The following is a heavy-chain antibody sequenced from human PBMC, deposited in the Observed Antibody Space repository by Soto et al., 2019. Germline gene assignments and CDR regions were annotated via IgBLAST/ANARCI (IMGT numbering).Heavy chain of an antibody. Sequence: GGSLRLSCAVSGFTFSDSAVHWVRQASEKELEWVGRIRSKTNSYATAYAASVKGRFTISRDDSKNTAYLQMNSLKTEDSALYYCTSGLIAVAGTSLDYWGQGTQVTVSS. D-gene: IGHD6-19*01. CDR2: IRSKTNSYAT. CDR1: GFTFSDSA. J-gene: IGHJ4*02. CDR3: TSGLIAVAGTSLDY. V-gene: IGHV3-73*01.